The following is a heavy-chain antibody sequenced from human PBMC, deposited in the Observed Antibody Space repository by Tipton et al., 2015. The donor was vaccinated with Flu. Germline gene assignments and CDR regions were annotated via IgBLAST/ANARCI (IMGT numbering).Heavy chain of an antibody. CDR3: ARRDYSNYVSDPKSWFDP. CDR1: GGSITSSGYL. Sequence: PGLVKPSETLSLTCTVSGGSITSSGYLWAWFRQPPGKGPEWIGSISYNGRTWYIPSLKSRVAISADTSKNQFSLKVFSVTAADTAVYYCARRDYSNYVSDPKSWFDPWGQGILVTVSS. J-gene: IGHJ5*02. V-gene: IGHV4-39*01. CDR2: ISYNGRT. D-gene: IGHD4-11*01.